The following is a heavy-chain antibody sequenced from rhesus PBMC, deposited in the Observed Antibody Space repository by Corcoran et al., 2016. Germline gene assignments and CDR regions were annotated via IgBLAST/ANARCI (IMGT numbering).Heavy chain of an antibody. CDR2: IYGGSGST. V-gene: IGHV4-147*01. Sequence: QVQLQESGPGLVKPSETLSLPCAVSGGSISRTYWSWIRQSPGKGLEWIGYIYGGSGSTSYNPSLKSRVTMSTDTSKNQVSLKRSSVTAADTAVYYCARSPDYWGQGVLVTVSS. CDR3: ARSPDY. CDR1: GGSISRTY. J-gene: IGHJ4*01.